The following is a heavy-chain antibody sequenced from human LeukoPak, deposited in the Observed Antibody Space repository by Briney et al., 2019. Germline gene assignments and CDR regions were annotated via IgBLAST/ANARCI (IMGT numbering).Heavy chain of an antibody. CDR2: ISGSGGGT. V-gene: IGHV3-23*01. CDR3: AKDLGRYRNNYFDY. Sequence: GGSLRLSCAASGFTFNSYAMSWVRQAPEKGLEWVATISGSGGGTYYADSVKGRFTISRDDFKNTLYLQMNSLRAEDTAVYYCAKDLGRYRNNYFDYWGRGTLVTVSS. CDR1: GFTFNSYA. D-gene: IGHD1-26*01. J-gene: IGHJ4*02.